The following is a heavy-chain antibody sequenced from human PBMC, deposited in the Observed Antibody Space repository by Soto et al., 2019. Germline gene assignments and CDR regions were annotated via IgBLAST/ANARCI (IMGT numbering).Heavy chain of an antibody. Sequence: QVQLVQSGAEVKKPGSSVKVSCKASGGTFSSYAISWVRQAPGQGLEWMGGSIPIFGTANYAQKLQGRVTSTADESTGTAYMELSSLSSEDTAVYYCARGVEIATIDYWGQVTLVTVSS. V-gene: IGHV1-69*12. J-gene: IGHJ4*02. D-gene: IGHD2-21*01. CDR3: ARGVEIATIDY. CDR2: SIPIFGTA. CDR1: GGTFSSYA.